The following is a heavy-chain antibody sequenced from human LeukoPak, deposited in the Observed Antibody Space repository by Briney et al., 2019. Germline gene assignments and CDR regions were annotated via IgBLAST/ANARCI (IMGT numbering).Heavy chain of an antibody. Sequence: KPGGSLRLSCAASGFIFSDHYMSWIRQAPGKGREWASYISSSGNTIYYADYVKGRFTIARDNAKNSLYLQMNNLRAEDTAVYYCAKSPGGAGDFWGQGTLVTVSS. V-gene: IGHV3-11*01. CDR2: ISSSGNTI. D-gene: IGHD3-10*01. CDR1: GFIFSDHY. CDR3: AKSPGGAGDF. J-gene: IGHJ4*02.